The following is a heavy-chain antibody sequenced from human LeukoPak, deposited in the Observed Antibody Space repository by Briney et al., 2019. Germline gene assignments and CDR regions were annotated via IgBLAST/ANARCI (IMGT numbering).Heavy chain of an antibody. CDR2: ISYDGSNK. D-gene: IGHD2-2*01. V-gene: IGHV3-30*18. Sequence: PGRSLRLSCAASGFTFSSYGMHWVRQAPGKGLEWVAVISYDGSNKYYADSVKGRFTISRDNSKNTLYLQMSSLRAEDTAVYYCAKDATSTSPDYFDYWGQGTLVTVSS. CDR3: AKDATSTSPDYFDY. J-gene: IGHJ4*02. CDR1: GFTFSSYG.